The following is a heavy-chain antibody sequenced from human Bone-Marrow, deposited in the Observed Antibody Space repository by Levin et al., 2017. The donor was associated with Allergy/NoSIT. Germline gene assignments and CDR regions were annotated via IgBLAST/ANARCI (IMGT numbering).Heavy chain of an antibody. V-gene: IGHV1-24*01. CDR1: GYSLIEIS. D-gene: IGHD6-19*01. CDR3: ATDSSSGWTPLDY. J-gene: IGHJ4*02. CDR2: FDREDGEI. Sequence: GESLKISCRVSGYSLIEISMHWVRQAPGKGLEWMGGFDREDGEIEYAQKFQGRVTMTEDTSTDTAYMEMSSLTLDDTAVYYCATDSSSGWTPLDYWGQGTLVTASS.